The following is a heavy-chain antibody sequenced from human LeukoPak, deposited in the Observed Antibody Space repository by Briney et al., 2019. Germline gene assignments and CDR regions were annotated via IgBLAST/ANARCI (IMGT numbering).Heavy chain of an antibody. CDR3: ARGGQPSAFDI. CDR2: IGHGGST. V-gene: IGHV4-34*01. J-gene: IGHJ3*02. Sequence: ASETLSLTCAVYGGSFSGYYWSWIRQPRGKWLEWIGEIGHGGSTNYSPSLKSRVTISGDTFKNQFSLKLSSVTAADTAVYYCARGGQPSAFDIWGQETMVTVSS. CDR1: GGSFSGYY. D-gene: IGHD6-13*01.